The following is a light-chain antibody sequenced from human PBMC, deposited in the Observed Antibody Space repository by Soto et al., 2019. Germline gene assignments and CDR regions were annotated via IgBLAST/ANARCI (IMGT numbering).Light chain of an antibody. V-gene: IGKV3-15*01. CDR2: GAS. Sequence: EIVMTQSPATLSVSPGERATLSCRASQSVSSNLDWYQQKPGQAPRLLIYGASSRATGIPARFSGSGSGTEFTLTISSLQSEDFAVYYCQQYENWPRTFGQGTKVEIK. CDR3: QQYENWPRT. J-gene: IGKJ1*01. CDR1: QSVSSN.